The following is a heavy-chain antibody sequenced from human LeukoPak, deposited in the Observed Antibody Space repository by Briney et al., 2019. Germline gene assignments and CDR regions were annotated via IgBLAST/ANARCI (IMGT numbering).Heavy chain of an antibody. CDR3: ARDLTPGVMAN. Sequence: ASVKVSCKASGYTFTSYAMHWVRQAPGQRLEWMEWINAGNGNTKYSQKFQGRVTITRDTSASTAYMELSSLRSEDTAVYYCARDLTPGVMANWGQGTLVTVSS. CDR2: INAGNGNT. V-gene: IGHV1-3*01. D-gene: IGHD3-16*01. J-gene: IGHJ4*02. CDR1: GYTFTSYA.